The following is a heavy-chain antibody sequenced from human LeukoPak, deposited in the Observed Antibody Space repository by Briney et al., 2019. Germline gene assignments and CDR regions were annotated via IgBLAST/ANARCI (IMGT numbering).Heavy chain of an antibody. CDR2: ISYDGSNK. D-gene: IGHD6-19*01. CDR3: AKIIAVAGTRDAFDI. J-gene: IGHJ3*02. Sequence: GSLRLSCAASGFTFSSYAMHWVRQAPGKGLEWVAVISYDGSNKYYADSVKGRFTISRDNSKNTLYLQMNSLRAEDTAVYYCAKIIAVAGTRDAFDIWGQGTMVTVSS. V-gene: IGHV3-30-3*02. CDR1: GFTFSSYA.